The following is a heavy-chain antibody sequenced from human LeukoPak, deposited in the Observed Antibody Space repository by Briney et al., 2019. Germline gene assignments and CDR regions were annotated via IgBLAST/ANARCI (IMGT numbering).Heavy chain of an antibody. CDR1: GFSFSNYA. CDR3: AKDFEFKWQQPSDH. D-gene: IGHD1/OR15-1a*01. V-gene: IGHV3-23*01. Sequence: GGSLRLSCAVSGFSFSNYAMSWVRQFPGKGLEWVSGISGTGGNTYFADSVKGRFTISRDNSKNMLYLQMNTLTAEDTAIYYCAKDFEFKWQQPSDHWGQGTPVTVSS. CDR2: ISGTGGNT. J-gene: IGHJ4*02.